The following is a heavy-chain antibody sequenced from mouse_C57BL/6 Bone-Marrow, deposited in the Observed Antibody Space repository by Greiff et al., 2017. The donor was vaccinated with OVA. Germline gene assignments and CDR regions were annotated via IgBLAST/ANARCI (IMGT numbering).Heavy chain of an antibody. Sequence: QVQLQESGPGLVAPSQSLSITCTVSGFSLTSYAISWVRQPPGKGLEWLGVLWTGGGKNYNSALKSSLSVSKDNSNSQVFSKMNRLQTDATAWYDCARRAVVAGDWYVDVWGTGTTVTVSS. CDR1: GFSLTSYA. D-gene: IGHD1-1*01. J-gene: IGHJ1*03. V-gene: IGHV2-9-1*01. CDR2: LWTGGGK. CDR3: ARRAVVAGDWYVDV.